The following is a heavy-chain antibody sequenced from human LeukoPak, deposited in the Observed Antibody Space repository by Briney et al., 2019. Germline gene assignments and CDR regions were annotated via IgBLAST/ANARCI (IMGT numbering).Heavy chain of an antibody. V-gene: IGHV4-30-4*07. CDR2: IYYSGST. Sequence: PSETLSLTCTVPGGSISSGGYSWSWIRQPPGKGLEWIGYIYYSGSTYYNPPLKSRVTISVDTSKNQFSLKLSSVTAADTAVYYCARAAVVVIGAFDIWGQGTMVTVSS. J-gene: IGHJ3*02. D-gene: IGHD3-22*01. CDR1: GGSISSGGYS. CDR3: ARAAVVVIGAFDI.